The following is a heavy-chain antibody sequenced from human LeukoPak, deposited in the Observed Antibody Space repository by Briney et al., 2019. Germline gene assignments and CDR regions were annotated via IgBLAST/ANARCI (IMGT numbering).Heavy chain of an antibody. CDR1: GFNFNIYG. Sequence: PGGSLRLSCAASGFNFNIYGFHWVRQAPGKGLEWMAVSSYDGTHTSYADSVRGRFTVSRDNSRTSLYLQMNSLRVEDTAVYFCARDRLSHYGGDCSLDVWGQGTTVFVS. J-gene: IGHJ6*02. CDR3: ARDRLSHYGGDCSLDV. V-gene: IGHV3-33*08. D-gene: IGHD2-21*02. CDR2: SSYDGTHT.